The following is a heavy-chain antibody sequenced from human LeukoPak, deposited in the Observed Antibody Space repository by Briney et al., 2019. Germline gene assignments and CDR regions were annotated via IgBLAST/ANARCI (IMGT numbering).Heavy chain of an antibody. CDR1: GDSVSRNTAG. J-gene: IGHJ4*02. CDR3: ARDLDTTMVYPNALDN. D-gene: IGHD5-18*01. Sequence: SQTLSLTCAISGDSVSRNTAGWNWIRQSPSRGLEWLGRTYYRSKWYSDFAPSVRNRITINPDTSKNQFSLQLNSVTPEDTAVYYCARDLDTTMVYPNALDNWGQGTLVTVSS. CDR2: TYYRSKWYS. V-gene: IGHV6-1*01.